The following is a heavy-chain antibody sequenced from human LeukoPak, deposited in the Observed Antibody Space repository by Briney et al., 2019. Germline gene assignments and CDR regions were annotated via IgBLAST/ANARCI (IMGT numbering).Heavy chain of an antibody. CDR1: GGTFSSYA. D-gene: IGHD3-10*01. CDR2: IIPILGIA. V-gene: IGHV1-69*04. CDR3: ARGWTYYYGSGSHDY. J-gene: IGHJ4*02. Sequence: ASVKVSCKASGGTFSSYAISWVRQAPGQGLEWMGRIIPILGIANYAQKFQGRVTITADKSTSTAYMELSSLRSEDTAVYYCARGWTYYYGSGSHDYWGQGTLVTVSS.